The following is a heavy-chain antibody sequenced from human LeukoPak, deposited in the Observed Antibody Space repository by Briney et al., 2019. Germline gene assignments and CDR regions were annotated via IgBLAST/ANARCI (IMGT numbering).Heavy chain of an antibody. CDR2: IWYDGSNK. Sequence: GGPLRLSCAASGFTFSTYTMNWVRQAPGKGLEWVAVIWYDGSNKFYADSVKGRFTISRDNSKHTMYLQMSSLGAEDTAVYYCARDRGSYGDLLFDYWGRGTLVIVSS. J-gene: IGHJ4*02. CDR3: ARDRGSYGDLLFDY. CDR1: GFTFSTYT. D-gene: IGHD4-17*01. V-gene: IGHV3-33*08.